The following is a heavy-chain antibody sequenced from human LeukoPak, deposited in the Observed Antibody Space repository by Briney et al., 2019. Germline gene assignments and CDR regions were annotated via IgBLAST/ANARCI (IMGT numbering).Heavy chain of an antibody. CDR2: IFGSGTGT. D-gene: IGHD2-8*01. Sequence: GGSLRLSCVVSGFSVGYYATAWVRQAPGKGLGWVSGIFGSGTGTFYTDAVQGRFTISQDNSKNIVYLQMNSLRVEDTAIYRCVKDLTYGDGRWEFDVWGQGTLVIVSS. CDR3: VKDLTYGDGRWEFDV. V-gene: IGHV3-23*01. J-gene: IGHJ5*02. CDR1: GFSVGYYA.